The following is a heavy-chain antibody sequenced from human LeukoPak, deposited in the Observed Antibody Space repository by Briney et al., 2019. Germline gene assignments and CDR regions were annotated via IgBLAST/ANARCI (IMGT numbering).Heavy chain of an antibody. CDR3: ARERTMIAEVDY. D-gene: IGHD3-22*01. CDR2: IWYDGSNK. J-gene: IGHJ4*02. CDR1: GFTFSSYG. Sequence: GGSLRLSCAASGFTFSSYGMHWVRQAPGKGLEWVAVIWYDGSNKYYADSVKGRFTISRDNSKNTLYLQMNSLRAEDTAVYYCARERTMIAEVDYWGQGTLVTVSS. V-gene: IGHV3-33*01.